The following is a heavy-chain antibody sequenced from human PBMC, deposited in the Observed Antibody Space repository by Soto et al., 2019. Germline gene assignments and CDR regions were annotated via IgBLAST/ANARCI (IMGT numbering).Heavy chain of an antibody. CDR2: ISYDGSNK. J-gene: IGHJ6*02. CDR1: GFTFSSHG. D-gene: IGHD4-17*01. Sequence: HPGGSLRLSCAASGFTFSSHGMHWVLQAPGKGLEWVAVISYDGSNKYYADSVKGRFTISRDNSKNTLYLQMNSLRAEDTAVYYCAKTAGYGGPYYYYGMDVWGQGTTVTVSS. CDR3: AKTAGYGGPYYYYGMDV. V-gene: IGHV3-30*18.